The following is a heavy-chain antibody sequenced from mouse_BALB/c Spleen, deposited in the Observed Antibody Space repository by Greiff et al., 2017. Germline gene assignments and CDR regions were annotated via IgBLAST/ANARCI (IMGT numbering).Heavy chain of an antibody. J-gene: IGHJ3*01. D-gene: IGHD1-1*01. CDR1: GYAFSSYW. Sequence: ESGAELVRPGSSVKISCKASGYAFSSYWMNWVKQRPGQGLEWIGQIYPGDGDTNYNGKFKGKATLTADKSSSTAYMQLSSLTSEDSAVYFCARGGYYGSSYDWFAYWGQGTLVTVSA. CDR2: IYPGDGDT. V-gene: IGHV1-80*01. CDR3: ARGGYYGSSYDWFAY.